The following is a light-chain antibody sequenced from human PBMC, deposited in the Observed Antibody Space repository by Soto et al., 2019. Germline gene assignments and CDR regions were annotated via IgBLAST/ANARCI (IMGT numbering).Light chain of an antibody. CDR2: EVS. CDR1: SSDVGGYNY. CDR3: SSYAGSNNLYV. V-gene: IGLV2-8*01. J-gene: IGLJ1*01. Sequence: QSVLTXPPSASGSPGQSVTISCTGTSSDVGGYNYVSWYQQHPGKAPKLMIYEVSKRPSGVPDRFSGSKSGNTASLTVSGLQAEDEADYYCSSYAGSNNLYVFGTGTKVTVL.